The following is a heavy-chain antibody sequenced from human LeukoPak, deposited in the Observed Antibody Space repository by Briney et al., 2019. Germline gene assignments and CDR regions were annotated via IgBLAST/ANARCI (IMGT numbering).Heavy chain of an antibody. V-gene: IGHV1-46*01. D-gene: IGHD2-15*01. CDR3: ARDLLRYCSGGSCYPGWFDP. CDR2: INPSGGST. CDR1: GYTFTSYY. Sequence: ASVKVSCKASGYTFTSYYMHWVRQAPGQGLEWMGIINPSGGSTSYAQKFQGKVTMTTDTSTSTAYMELRSLRSDDTAVYYCARDLLRYCSGGSCYPGWFDPWGQGTLVTVSS. J-gene: IGHJ5*02.